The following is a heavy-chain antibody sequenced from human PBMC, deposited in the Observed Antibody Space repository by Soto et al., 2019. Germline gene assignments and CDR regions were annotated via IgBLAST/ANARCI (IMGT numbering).Heavy chain of an antibody. CDR2: INHSGST. Sequence: SETLSLTSAVYGGSFSGYYWSWISQPPGKGLEWIGEINHSGSTNYNPSLKSRVTISVDTSKNQFSLKLSSVTAADTAVYYCAREWGGSTSCYGYYYYYMDVWGKGTTVTVSS. V-gene: IGHV4-34*01. CDR3: AREWGGSTSCYGYYYYYMDV. CDR1: GGSFSGYY. J-gene: IGHJ6*03. D-gene: IGHD2-2*01.